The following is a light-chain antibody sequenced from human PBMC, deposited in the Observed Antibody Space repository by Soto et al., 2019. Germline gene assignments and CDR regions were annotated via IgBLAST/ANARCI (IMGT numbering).Light chain of an antibody. V-gene: IGKV1-13*02. CDR2: DAS. J-gene: IGKJ5*01. CDR3: QQFKSDPIT. Sequence: ALQLTQSPSSLSASVGDRVTITCRASQGISSALAWYQQKPGKAPKLLIYDASTLESGVPSRFSGSGSGTDFTLTISSLQPEDFATYYCQQFKSDPITFGQGTRLEIK. CDR1: QGISSA.